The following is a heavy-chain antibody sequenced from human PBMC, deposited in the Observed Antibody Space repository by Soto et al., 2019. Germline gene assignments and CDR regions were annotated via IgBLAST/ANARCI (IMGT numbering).Heavy chain of an antibody. Sequence: RRLSCAASGFTFSSSAMSWVRQAPGKGLEWVSAISGSGGSTYYADSVKGRFTISRDNSKNTLYLQMNSLRAEDTAVYYCAKRHSGWYGEFDYWGQGTLVTVSS. V-gene: IGHV3-23*01. CDR3: AKRHSGWYGEFDY. D-gene: IGHD6-19*01. J-gene: IGHJ4*02. CDR2: ISGSGGST. CDR1: GFTFSSSA.